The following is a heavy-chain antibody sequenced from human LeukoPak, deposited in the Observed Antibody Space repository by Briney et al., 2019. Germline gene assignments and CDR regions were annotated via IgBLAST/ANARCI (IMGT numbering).Heavy chain of an antibody. J-gene: IGHJ3*02. CDR1: RYTFTSYY. D-gene: IGHD2-21*02. Sequence: EATVKVSCKASRYTFTSYYMHWVRQAPGQGLEWMGIINPSGGSTSYAQKFQGRVTMTRDTSTSTVYMELSSLRSEDTAVYYCARDRGYCGGDCSTDAFDIWGQGTMVTVSS. CDR3: ARDRGYCGGDCSTDAFDI. V-gene: IGHV1-46*01. CDR2: INPSGGST.